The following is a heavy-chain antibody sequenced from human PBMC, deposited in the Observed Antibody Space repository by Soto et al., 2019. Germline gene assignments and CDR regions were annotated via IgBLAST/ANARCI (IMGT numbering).Heavy chain of an antibody. CDR1: GFTFSSYA. D-gene: IGHD3-22*01. Sequence: GGSLRLSCAASGFTFSSYAMSWVRQAPGKGLEWVSAISGSGGSTYYADSVKGRFTISRDNSKNTLYLQMNSLRAEDTAVYYCAKDIHDSSGYRDAFDIWSQGTMVPVSS. CDR2: ISGSGGST. V-gene: IGHV3-23*01. CDR3: AKDIHDSSGYRDAFDI. J-gene: IGHJ3*02.